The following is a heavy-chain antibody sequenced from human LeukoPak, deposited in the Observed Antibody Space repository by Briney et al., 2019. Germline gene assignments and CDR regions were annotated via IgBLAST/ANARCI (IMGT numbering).Heavy chain of an antibody. CDR3: ARNNPNSSGWYSFDS. V-gene: IGHV6-1*01. Sequence: SQTLSLTCAISGDSVSSNTAAWNWIRQSPSRGLEWLGRTYYRSKWYDDYAVFVKSRIIINPDTSKNQFYLQLNSVTPEDTAVYYCARNNPNSSGWYSFDSRGRGTLVTVSS. J-gene: IGHJ4*02. CDR1: GDSVSSNTAA. CDR2: TYYRSKWYD. D-gene: IGHD6-19*01.